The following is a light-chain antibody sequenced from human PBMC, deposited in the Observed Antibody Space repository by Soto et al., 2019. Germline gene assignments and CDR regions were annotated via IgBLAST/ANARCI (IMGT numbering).Light chain of an antibody. V-gene: IGKV3-15*01. CDR3: QQYNVWPQT. Sequence: EIVMTQPPATLSVSPGERATLSCRASQSVGNNLAWYQQTPGQAPRLLIYRASARATGIPARFSGSGSGTEFTLTISSLQSEDFAVYYCQQYNVWPQTFGQGTKVDIK. J-gene: IGKJ1*01. CDR2: RAS. CDR1: QSVGNN.